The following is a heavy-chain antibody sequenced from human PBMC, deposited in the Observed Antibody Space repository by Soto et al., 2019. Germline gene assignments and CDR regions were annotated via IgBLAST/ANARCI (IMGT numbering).Heavy chain of an antibody. CDR3: ARGNSSGWYYFDS. CDR1: GFTFSTYP. CDR2: MSYDGSNE. Sequence: GESLRLSCAASGFTFSTYPMHWVRQAPGKGLEWVTVMSYDGSNEYYADSVKGRFTIYRDNSRDTLYLQMNSLRPEDTAVYYCARGNSSGWYYFDSWGRGTLVTVSS. J-gene: IGHJ4*02. V-gene: IGHV3-30-3*01. D-gene: IGHD6-19*01.